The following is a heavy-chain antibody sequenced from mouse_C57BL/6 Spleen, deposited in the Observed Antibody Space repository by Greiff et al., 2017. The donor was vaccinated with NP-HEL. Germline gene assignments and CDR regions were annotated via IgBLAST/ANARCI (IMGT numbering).Heavy chain of an antibody. J-gene: IGHJ3*01. Sequence: EVQLQQSGAELVRPGASVKLSCTASGFNIKDDYMHWVKQRPEQGLEWIGWIDPENGDTEYASKFQGKATITADTSSNTAYLQLSSLTSEDTAVYYCTTHEYDGFAYWGQGTLVTVSA. D-gene: IGHD2-4*01. CDR3: TTHEYDGFAY. CDR2: IDPENGDT. CDR1: GFNIKDDY. V-gene: IGHV14-4*01.